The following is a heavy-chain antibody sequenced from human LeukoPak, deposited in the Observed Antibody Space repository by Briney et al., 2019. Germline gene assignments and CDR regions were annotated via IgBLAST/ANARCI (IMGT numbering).Heavy chain of an antibody. CDR3: AKGYYSHVSFDC. V-gene: IGHV3-23*01. D-gene: IGHD1-26*01. CDR1: GFTLSNYG. J-gene: IGHJ4*02. Sequence: GGSLRLSCTASGFTLSNYGMTWVRQAPGKGLEWVSGLSNTGGSISYTDSVKGRFTISRDNSKNTLYLQMNSLRAEDTAVYYCAKGYYSHVSFDCWGQGTLVTVSS. CDR2: LSNTGGSI.